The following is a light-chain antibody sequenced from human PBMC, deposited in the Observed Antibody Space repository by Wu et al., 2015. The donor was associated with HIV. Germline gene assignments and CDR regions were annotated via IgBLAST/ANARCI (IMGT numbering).Light chain of an antibody. CDR3: QQSYITPFT. J-gene: IGKJ5*01. CDR1: QDINNY. V-gene: IGKV1-39*01. CDR2: GAS. Sequence: QLTQSPDSLSASVGDRVTITCRASQDINNYLAWYQQKPGKAPKLLISGASTLQSGVPSRFSGSGSGTDFTLTISSLQPEDFGTYYCQQSYITPFTFGQGTRLEIK.